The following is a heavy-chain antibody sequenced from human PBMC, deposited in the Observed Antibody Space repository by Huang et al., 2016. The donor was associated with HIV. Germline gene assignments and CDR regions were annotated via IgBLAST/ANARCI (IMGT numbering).Heavy chain of an antibody. CDR3: TKKNVDDFWSESYTGGAFHV. CDR2: ISAYNGKA. V-gene: IGHV1-18*01. D-gene: IGHD3-3*01. Sequence: QEHLEQSGAEVQKPGASVKVSCKASGYSFSSFGSSWVRQAPGQGLEWMGWISAYNGKANYAQKLQCRNTMTTDTATSTAYMELRSLRSDDTAVYYCTKKNVDDFWSESYTGGAFHVWGQGTMVTVSS. CDR1: GYSFSSFG. J-gene: IGHJ3*01.